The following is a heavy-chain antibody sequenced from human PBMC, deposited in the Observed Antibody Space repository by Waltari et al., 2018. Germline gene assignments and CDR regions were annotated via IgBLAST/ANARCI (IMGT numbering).Heavy chain of an antibody. J-gene: IGHJ4*02. CDR2: IYYSWST. D-gene: IGHD3-16*02. V-gene: IGHV4-39*07. CDR1: GGSISSSSYY. Sequence: QLQLQESGPGLVKPSETLSLTCTVSGGSISSSSYYWGWIRQPPGKGLEWIGSIYYSWSTYDNPSLKSRVTISVDTSKNQFSLKLSSVTAADTAVDYCARIVISWRRFDYWGQGTLVTVSS. CDR3: ARIVISWRRFDY.